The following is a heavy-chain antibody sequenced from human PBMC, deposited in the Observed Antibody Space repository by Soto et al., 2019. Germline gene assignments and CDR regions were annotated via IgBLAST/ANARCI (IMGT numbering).Heavy chain of an antibody. CDR2: TSYDGSNT. V-gene: IGHV3-30*18. Sequence: QGQLVESGGGVVQPGTSLRLSCAASGFIFSRHGMHWVRQAPGKGLEWVAFTSYDGSNTHYADSVKGRFTISRDNPKNTLFLQMNSLRPNDTALYFCAKDRGSYDIWSGTQRYYAMDVWGQGATVTVSS. J-gene: IGHJ6*02. D-gene: IGHD3-3*01. CDR1: GFIFSRHG. CDR3: AKDRGSYDIWSGTQRYYAMDV.